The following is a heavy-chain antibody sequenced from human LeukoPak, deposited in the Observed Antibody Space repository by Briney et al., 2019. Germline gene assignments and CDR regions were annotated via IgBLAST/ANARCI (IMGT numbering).Heavy chain of an antibody. Sequence: PGGSLRLSCAASGFTFSSYAMSWVRQAPGKGLEWVSAISGSGGSTFYADSVKGRFTISRDNPKNTVDLQMNSLRAEDTAVYYCVKVSSNYYGSGSYQTLDYWGQGTLVTVSS. CDR2: ISGSGGST. V-gene: IGHV3-23*01. D-gene: IGHD3-10*01. J-gene: IGHJ4*02. CDR1: GFTFSSYA. CDR3: VKVSSNYYGSGSYQTLDY.